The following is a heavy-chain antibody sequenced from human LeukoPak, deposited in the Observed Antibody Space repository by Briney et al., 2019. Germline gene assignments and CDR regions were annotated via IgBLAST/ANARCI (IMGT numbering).Heavy chain of an antibody. D-gene: IGHD3-16*01. CDR1: GYTFTVYY. CDR2: INPNSGDT. CDR3: ATQRGSYLWGTDFDF. Sequence: ASVTVSCTASGYTFTVYYMHWVRQAPGQGLEWMGWINPNSGDTKYAQKFQGRVTMTRDTSISTAYMELSTLRSDATALYYCATQRGSYLWGTDFDFWGQGTLVTVSS. J-gene: IGHJ4*02. V-gene: IGHV1-2*02.